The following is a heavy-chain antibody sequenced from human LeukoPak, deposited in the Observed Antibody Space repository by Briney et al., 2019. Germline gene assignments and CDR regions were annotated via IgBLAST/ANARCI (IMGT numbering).Heavy chain of an antibody. CDR2: IYYSGST. CDR3: ARRQGATTGTTIYYYYYMDV. CDR1: GGSISSHY. V-gene: IGHV4-59*11. D-gene: IGHD1-1*01. J-gene: IGHJ6*03. Sequence: PSETLSLTCTVSGGSISSHYWSWIRRPPGKGLEWIGYIYYSGSTNYNPSLKSRVTISVDTSKNQFSLKLSSVTAADTAVYYCARRQGATTGTTIYYYYYMDVWGKGTTVTVSS.